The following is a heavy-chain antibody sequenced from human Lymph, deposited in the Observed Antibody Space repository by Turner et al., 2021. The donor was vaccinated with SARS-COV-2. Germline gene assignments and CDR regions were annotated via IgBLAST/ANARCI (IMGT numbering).Heavy chain of an antibody. CDR2: IYYSGST. D-gene: IGHD1-26*01. CDR3: ARHPRLYSGTYSGAFDI. CDR1: GSAISSSSYY. Sequence: LQLQESVPGLVKPSENLSLTCTVSGSAISSSSYYWGWIRQPPGKGLERIGNIYYSGSTYYNPSLKSRVTLSVDTSMNQFSLKLSSVTAADTAVYYCARHPRLYSGTYSGAFDIWGQGTMVTVSS. V-gene: IGHV4-39*01. J-gene: IGHJ3*02.